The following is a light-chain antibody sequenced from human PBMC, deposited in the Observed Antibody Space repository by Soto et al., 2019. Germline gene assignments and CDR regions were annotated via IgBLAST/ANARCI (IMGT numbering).Light chain of an antibody. Sequence: QPVLTQPPSASGSPGQSVTISCTGTSSDVGGYNYVSWYQQHPGKAPKLMIYEVSKRPSGVPDRFSGSQSGNTASLTVSGLQAEDEADYYCSSYAGSNNYVFGTGTKLTVL. CDR1: SSDVGGYNY. CDR3: SSYAGSNNYV. J-gene: IGLJ1*01. V-gene: IGLV2-8*01. CDR2: EVS.